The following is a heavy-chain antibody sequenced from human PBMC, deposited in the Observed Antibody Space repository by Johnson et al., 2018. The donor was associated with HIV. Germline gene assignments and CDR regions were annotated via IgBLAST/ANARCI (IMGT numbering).Heavy chain of an antibody. CDR3: ALVLGALPGAFDI. D-gene: IGHD3-16*01. V-gene: IGHV3-66*01. CDR2: MYRGGST. Sequence: EVQLVESGGGVVRPGGSLRLSCAASGFTVSSNYMSWVRQAPGKGLEWVSVMYRGGSTYYPDSVKGRFTISRDNSKNTLYIQMNSLRAEDTAVYYCALVLGALPGAFDIWGQGTLVTVSS. CDR1: GFTVSSNY. J-gene: IGHJ3*02.